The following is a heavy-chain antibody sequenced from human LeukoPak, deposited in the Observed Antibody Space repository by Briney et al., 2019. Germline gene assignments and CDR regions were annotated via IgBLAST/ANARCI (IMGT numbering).Heavy chain of an antibody. V-gene: IGHV5-10-1*01. Sequence: GESLKISCKGSGYSFPDYWIVWVRQMPGKGLEWMGRIDPTDSYTNYSPSFQGHVTISVARSISTAYLQWSTLKASDSAIYYCARAGPMARGTPRPDGLDVWGQGTTVTVSS. CDR1: GYSFPDYW. J-gene: IGHJ6*02. CDR2: IDPTDSYT. CDR3: ARAGPMARGTPRPDGLDV. D-gene: IGHD3-10*01.